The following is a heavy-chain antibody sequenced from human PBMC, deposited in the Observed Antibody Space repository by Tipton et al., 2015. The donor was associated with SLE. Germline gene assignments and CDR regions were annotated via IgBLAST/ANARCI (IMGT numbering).Heavy chain of an antibody. CDR2: IYSGGST. CDR3: ARLSPWDWFDP. CDR1: GFTVSSNY. Sequence: SLRLSCAASGFTVSSNYMSWVRQAPGKGLEWVSVIYSGGSTYYADSVKGRFTISRDNAKNSLYLQMNSLRAEDTAVYYCARLSPWDWFDPWGQGTLVTVSS. J-gene: IGHJ5*02. D-gene: IGHD3-16*01. V-gene: IGHV3-53*01.